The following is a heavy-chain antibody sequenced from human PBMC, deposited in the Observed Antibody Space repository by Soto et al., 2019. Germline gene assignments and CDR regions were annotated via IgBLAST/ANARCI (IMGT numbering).Heavy chain of an antibody. J-gene: IGHJ4*02. D-gene: IGHD3-10*01. CDR2: MYSSGSP. CDR1: GDSISSSSDY. CDR3: ARAPRGNYGYPSYFDY. Sequence: SETLSLTCTVSGDSISSSSDYWGWIRQPPGKGLEWIGNMYSSGSPYYNPSLKSRVTISVDTSKNQFSLKLSSVTAADTAVYYCARAPRGNYGYPSYFDYWGQGTLVTVSS. V-gene: IGHV4-39*07.